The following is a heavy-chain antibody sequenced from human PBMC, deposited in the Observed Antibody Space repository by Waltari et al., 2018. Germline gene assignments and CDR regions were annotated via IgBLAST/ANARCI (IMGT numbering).Heavy chain of an antibody. CDR1: GFTFSSYG. D-gene: IGHD4-17*01. CDR3: ATSTVIYYYYGMDV. CDR2: INSDGSST. Sequence: EVQLVESGGGLVQPGGSLRLSCAASGFTFSSYGMHWVRQAPGKGLVWVSRINSDGSSTTYADSVKGRFTISRDNAKNALYLQMNSLRAEDTAVYYCATSTVIYYYYGMDVWGQGTTVTVSS. V-gene: IGHV3-74*01. J-gene: IGHJ6*02.